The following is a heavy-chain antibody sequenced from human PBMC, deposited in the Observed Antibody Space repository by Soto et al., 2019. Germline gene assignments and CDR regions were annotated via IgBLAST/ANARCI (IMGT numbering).Heavy chain of an antibody. CDR2: IYYSGST. V-gene: IGHV4-61*01. D-gene: IGHD3-3*01. J-gene: IGHJ6*02. CDR3: ARTTLRFLDTYYGMDV. Sequence: SETLSLTCTVSGGSASSGSYYWSWIRQPPGKGLEWIGYIYYSGSTNYNPSLKSRVTISVDTSKNQFSLKLSSVTAADTAVYYCARTTLRFLDTYYGMDVWGQGTTVTVSS. CDR1: GGSASSGSYY.